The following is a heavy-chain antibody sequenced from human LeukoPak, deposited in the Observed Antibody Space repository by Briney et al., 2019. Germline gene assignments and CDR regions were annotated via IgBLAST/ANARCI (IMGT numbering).Heavy chain of an antibody. CDR1: GYRFTDYW. CDR2: IYPGDSDT. J-gene: IGHJ4*02. V-gene: IGHV5-51*01. CDR3: ARRDISGWYYFDY. D-gene: IGHD6-19*01. Sequence: GESLKISCKGSGYRFTDYWIGWVRQMPGKGLEWMGIIYPGDSDTRYGPSFQGQVTISADKSITTAYLQWSSQKASDSAMYYCARRDISGWYYFDYWGQGTLVTVSS.